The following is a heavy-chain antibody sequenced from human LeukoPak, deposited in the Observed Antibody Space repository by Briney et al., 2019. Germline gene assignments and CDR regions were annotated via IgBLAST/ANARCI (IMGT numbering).Heavy chain of an antibody. V-gene: IGHV3-23*01. J-gene: IGHJ4*02. Sequence: QAGGSLRLSCATSGFTFSSYAMSWVAQPPGKGLEWFSGIGASGGSTYYADSVKGRFTISRDNSKNTLYLQMNSLRTEDTAVYYCAKAEGYDILTGLDYWGQGTLVTVSS. CDR2: IGASGGST. CDR1: GFTFSSYA. D-gene: IGHD3-9*01. CDR3: AKAEGYDILTGLDY.